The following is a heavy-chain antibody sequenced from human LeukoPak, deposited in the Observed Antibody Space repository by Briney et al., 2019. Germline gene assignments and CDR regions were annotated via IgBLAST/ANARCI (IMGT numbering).Heavy chain of an antibody. J-gene: IGHJ6*03. V-gene: IGHV1-2*02. CDR1: GYTFNGYY. CDR2: INPNSGGT. CDR3: ARAAEGVIVIGYYYMDV. D-gene: IGHD3-16*02. Sequence: ASVKVSCKASGYTFNGYYMHWVRHAPGQGLEWMGWINPNSGGTNYAQKFQGRVTMTRDTSISTAYMELSRLRSDDTAVYYCARAAEGVIVIGYYYMDVWGKGTTVTVSS.